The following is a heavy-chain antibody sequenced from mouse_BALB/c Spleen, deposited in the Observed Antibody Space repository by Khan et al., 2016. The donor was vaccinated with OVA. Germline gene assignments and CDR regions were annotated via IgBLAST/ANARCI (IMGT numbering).Heavy chain of an antibody. V-gene: IGHV2-6-5*01. J-gene: IGHJ4*01. CDR3: AKGVWSYYYTLDY. CDR2: IWGGGST. CDR1: GFSLSDYG. Sequence: VELVESGPGLVAPSQNLSLTCTVSGFSLSDYGVSWMRQPPGKGLEWLGVIWGGGSTYYNSDLKSRLSISKDNSKSQIVLKMSSLQSDETAMVDCAKGVWSYYYTLDYWGQGTSVTVSA.